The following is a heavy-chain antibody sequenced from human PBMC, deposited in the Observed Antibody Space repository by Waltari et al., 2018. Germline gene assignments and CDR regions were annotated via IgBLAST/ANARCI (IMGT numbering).Heavy chain of an antibody. J-gene: IGHJ4*02. V-gene: IGHV4-39*07. CDR1: GGSISSSSYY. CDR3: AREGFDRWGHFDY. Sequence: QLQLQESGPGLVKPSETLSLTCTVSGGSISSSSYYWGWIRQPPGKGLEWIGSIYYSGSTYYNPSLKSRVTISVDTSKNQFSLKLSSVTAADTAVYYRAREGFDRWGHFDYWGQGTLVTVSS. CDR2: IYYSGST. D-gene: IGHD3-16*01.